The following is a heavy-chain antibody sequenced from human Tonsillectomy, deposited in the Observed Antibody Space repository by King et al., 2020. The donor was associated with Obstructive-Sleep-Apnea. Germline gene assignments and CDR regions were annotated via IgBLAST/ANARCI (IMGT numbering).Heavy chain of an antibody. D-gene: IGHD5-18*01. V-gene: IGHV3-48*04. CDR1: GFTFSSYS. Sequence: VQLVESGGGLVQPGGSLRLSCAASGFTFSSYSMNWVRQAPGKGLEWVSYIISSSSTIYYADSVKGRFTISRDNAKNSLYLQMNSLRAGDTAVYYCSRDRGGYSYGYDYFDYWGQGTLVTVSS. J-gene: IGHJ4*02. CDR2: IISSSSTI. CDR3: SRDRGGYSYGYDYFDY.